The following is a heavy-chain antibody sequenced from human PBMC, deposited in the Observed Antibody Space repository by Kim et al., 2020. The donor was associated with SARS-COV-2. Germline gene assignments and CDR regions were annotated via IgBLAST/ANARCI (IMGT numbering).Heavy chain of an antibody. D-gene: IGHD2-2*01. V-gene: IGHV3-30*18. CDR3: AKDPYCSSTSCYLSGYYYYYGMDV. CDR1: GFTFSSYG. J-gene: IGHJ6*02. CDR2: ISYDGSNK. Sequence: GGYLRLACAESGFTFSSYGMHWVRQAPGKGLEWVAVISYDGSNKYYADSVKGRFTISRDNSENTLYLQMNSLRAEDTAVYYCAKDPYCSSTSCYLSGYYYYYGMDVWGQGTTVTVSS.